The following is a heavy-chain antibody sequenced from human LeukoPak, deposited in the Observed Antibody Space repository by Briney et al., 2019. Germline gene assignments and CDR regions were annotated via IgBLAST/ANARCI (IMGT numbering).Heavy chain of an antibody. CDR3: ARGNLWFGEYMFDP. CDR2: INHSGST. D-gene: IGHD3-10*01. J-gene: IGHJ5*02. V-gene: IGHV4-34*01. Sequence: PSETLSLTCAVYGGSFSGYYWSWIRQPPGKGLEWIGEINHSGSTNYNPSLKSRVTISVDTSKNQCSLKLSSVTAADTAVYYCARGNLWFGEYMFDPWGQGTLVTVSS. CDR1: GGSFSGYY.